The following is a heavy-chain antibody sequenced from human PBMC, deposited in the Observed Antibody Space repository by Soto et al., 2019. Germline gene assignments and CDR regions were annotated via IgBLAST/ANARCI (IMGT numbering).Heavy chain of an antibody. J-gene: IGHJ6*02. V-gene: IGHV1-2*04. CDR3: ARGPPSFTVFGEMLYGMDV. CDR1: GYTFTSYA. D-gene: IGHD3-3*01. CDR2: INPNSGGT. Sequence: ASVKVSCKASGYTFTSYAMHWVRQAPGQRLEWMGWINPNSGGTNYVQKFQGWVTMTRDTSISTAYMELSRLRSDDTAMYYCARGPPSFTVFGEMLYGMDVWGQGTTVTVSS.